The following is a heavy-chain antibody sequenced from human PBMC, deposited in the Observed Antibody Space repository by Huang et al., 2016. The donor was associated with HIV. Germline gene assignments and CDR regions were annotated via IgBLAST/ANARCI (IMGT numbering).Heavy chain of an antibody. D-gene: IGHD6-19*01. Sequence: QVQLVESGGGVVQPGRSLRLSCAVSGFTFRAHPMHWVRQAPGKGLGWVAVISFDGRNKFYADVVRGRFTISRNNSKNIVYLQLNSLTPADTSIYYCARDTTTVAGLDFWGQGALVTVSS. CDR2: ISFDGRNK. V-gene: IGHV3-30*14. J-gene: IGHJ4*02. CDR1: GFTFRAHP. CDR3: ARDTTTVAGLDF.